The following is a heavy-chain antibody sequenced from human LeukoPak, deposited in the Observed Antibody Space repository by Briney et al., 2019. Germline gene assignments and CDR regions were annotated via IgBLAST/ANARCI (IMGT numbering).Heavy chain of an antibody. CDR3: AKDRHIVAVTAIYWSSSDDY. CDR1: GFTFSSYA. Sequence: PGGSLRLSCAASGFTFSSYAMSWVRQAPGKGLEWVSAISGSGGSTYYADSVKGRFTISRDNSKNTLYLQMNSLRAEDTAVYYCAKDRHIVAVTAIYWSSSDDYWGQGTLVTVSS. V-gene: IGHV3-23*01. D-gene: IGHD2-21*02. CDR2: ISGSGGST. J-gene: IGHJ4*02.